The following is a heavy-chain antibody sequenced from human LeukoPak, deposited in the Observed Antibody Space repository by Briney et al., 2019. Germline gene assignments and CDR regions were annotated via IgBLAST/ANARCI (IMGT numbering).Heavy chain of an antibody. Sequence: GGSLRLSCAATGFTFSSNAMSWVRQAPGKGLEWVSAIYSGGSTYYADSVKGRFTISRDNSKNTLYLQMNSLRAEDTAVYYCAGVGSSWEPGWWGQGTLVTVSS. V-gene: IGHV3-53*01. CDR2: IYSGGST. J-gene: IGHJ4*02. D-gene: IGHD6-13*01. CDR1: GFTFSSNA. CDR3: AGVGSSWEPGW.